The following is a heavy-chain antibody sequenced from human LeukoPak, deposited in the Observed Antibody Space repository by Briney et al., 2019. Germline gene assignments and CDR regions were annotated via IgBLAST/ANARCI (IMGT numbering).Heavy chain of an antibody. Sequence: EASVKVSCKASGYTFTGYYMHWVRQAPGQGLEWMGWINPNSGGTNYAQKFQGRVTMTRDTSISTAYMELSRLRSDDTAVYYCARGGSSSWYYFDYWGQGTLVTVSS. CDR3: ARGGSSSWYYFDY. V-gene: IGHV1-2*02. D-gene: IGHD6-13*01. CDR1: GYTFTGYY. J-gene: IGHJ4*02. CDR2: INPNSGGT.